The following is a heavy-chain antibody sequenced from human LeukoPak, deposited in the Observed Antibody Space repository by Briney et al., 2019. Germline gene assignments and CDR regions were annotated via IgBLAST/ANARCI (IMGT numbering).Heavy chain of an antibody. J-gene: IGHJ3*02. CDR1: GGSTTSGGYS. Sequence: SETLSLTCAVSGGSTTSGGYSWSWIRQPPGKGLEWIGHISHSGSTYYNPSLKSRVTISVDRSKNQFSLKMSSVTAADTAVYYCAGSRANYGDYGEASDIWGQGTMVTVSS. CDR2: ISHSGST. D-gene: IGHD4-17*01. CDR3: AGSRANYGDYGEASDI. V-gene: IGHV4-30-2*01.